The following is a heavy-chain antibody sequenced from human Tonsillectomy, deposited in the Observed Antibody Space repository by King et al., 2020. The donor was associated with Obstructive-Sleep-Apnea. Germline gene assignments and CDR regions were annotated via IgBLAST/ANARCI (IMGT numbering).Heavy chain of an antibody. CDR3: VKGPKVYGMDV. CDR1: GFTFSNAW. J-gene: IGHJ6*02. Sequence: QLVQSGGGLVKPGGSLRLSCAASGFTFSNAWMTWVRQAPGKRLEWVGRIKRKSDGGKTEYAAPVKDRFTISRDDSKNTVYLQMNSLKIEDTALYYCVKGPKVYGMDVWGQGTTVTVSS. CDR2: IKRKSDGGKT. V-gene: IGHV3-15*01.